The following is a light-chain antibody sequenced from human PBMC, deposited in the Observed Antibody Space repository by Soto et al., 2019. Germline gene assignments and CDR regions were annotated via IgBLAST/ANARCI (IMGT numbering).Light chain of an antibody. CDR3: QQTYSNSVT. V-gene: IGKV1-39*01. Sequence: DIRMTQSPASPSASVGDRVTVTCRASQNIDKYLHWYQQKPGKAPNLLIFSASILQSGVPSRFIGSGSGTEFTLTISGLQPEDFATYYCQQTYSNSVTFGQGTKVDSK. CDR2: SAS. CDR1: QNIDKY. J-gene: IGKJ1*01.